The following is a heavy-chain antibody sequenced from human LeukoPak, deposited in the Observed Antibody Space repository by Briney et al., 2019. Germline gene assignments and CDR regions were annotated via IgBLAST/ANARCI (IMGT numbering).Heavy chain of an antibody. CDR3: ATIYGGNSGGY. J-gene: IGHJ4*02. V-gene: IGHV5-51*01. CDR1: GYTFSVYW. CDR2: IYPADSDT. D-gene: IGHD4-23*01. Sequence: GESLKISCKASGYTFSVYWIGWGRQMAGKGLEWMGIIYPADSDTRYSPSFQGQVTISVDKSISTAYLQWSSLTASDTASYYCATIYGGNSGGYWGQGTLVTVSS.